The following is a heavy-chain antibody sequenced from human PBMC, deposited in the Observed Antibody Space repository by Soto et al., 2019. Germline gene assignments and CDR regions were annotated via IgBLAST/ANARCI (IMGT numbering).Heavy chain of an antibody. D-gene: IGHD3-22*01. J-gene: IGHJ5*02. V-gene: IGHV4-31*03. Sequence: QVQLQESGPGLVKPSQTLSLTCTVSGGSISSGGYYWSWIRQQPGKGLEWIGYIYYSGSTYYNPCLKSRVTTSVDPSKNQFSLKLSSVTAADTAVYYGARAYYDSSGYYPDNWFDPWGQGTLVTVSS. CDR1: GGSISSGGYY. CDR2: IYYSGST. CDR3: ARAYYDSSGYYPDNWFDP.